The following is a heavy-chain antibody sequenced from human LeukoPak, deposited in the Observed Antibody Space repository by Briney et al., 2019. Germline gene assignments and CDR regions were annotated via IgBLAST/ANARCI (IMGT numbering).Heavy chain of an antibody. J-gene: IGHJ2*01. D-gene: IGHD5-12*01. CDR2: ISYSGNT. V-gene: IGHV4-59*08. CDR3: ARRSSRGGFNGYDYWYFDL. CDR1: GGSISSYF. Sequence: SETLSLTCTVSGGSISSYFWSWLRQPPGKRLEWIGYISYSGNTDYNPSLKSRVTLSVDTSKNRLSLKLSSVTAADTAVYYCARRSSRGGFNGYDYWYFDLWGRGTLVTVSS.